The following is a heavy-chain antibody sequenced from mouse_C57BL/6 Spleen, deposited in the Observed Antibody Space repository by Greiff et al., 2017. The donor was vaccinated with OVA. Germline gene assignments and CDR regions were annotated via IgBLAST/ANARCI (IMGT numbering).Heavy chain of an antibody. CDR3: ARRDDGYPYFDY. D-gene: IGHD2-3*01. Sequence: VQLQQSGAELARPGASVKLSCKASGYTFTSYGISWVKQRTGQGLEWIGEIYPRSGNTYYNEKFKGKATLTADKSSSTAYMELRSLTSEDSAVYFCARRDDGYPYFDYWGQGTTLTVSS. CDR2: IYPRSGNT. CDR1: GYTFTSYG. J-gene: IGHJ2*01. V-gene: IGHV1-81*01.